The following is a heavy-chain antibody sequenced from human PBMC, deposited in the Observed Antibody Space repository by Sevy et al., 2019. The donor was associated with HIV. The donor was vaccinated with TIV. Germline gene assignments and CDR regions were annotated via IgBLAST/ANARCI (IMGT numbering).Heavy chain of an antibody. CDR3: AKEVSEHSDSDY. V-gene: IGHV3-23*01. CDR2: IGGSADYT. CDR1: GFTFSSYA. D-gene: IGHD2-21*01. J-gene: IGHJ4*02. Sequence: GGSLRLSCVTSGFTFSSYAMSWVRQTPGKGLEWVSAIGGSADYTYYADSVKGRFTISRDNAKNTRYLQMNGLRAEDTGIYYWAKEVSEHSDSDYCGQGTLVTFSS.